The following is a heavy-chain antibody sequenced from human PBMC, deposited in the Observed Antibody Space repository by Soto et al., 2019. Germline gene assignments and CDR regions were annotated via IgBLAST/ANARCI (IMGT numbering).Heavy chain of an antibody. CDR1: GFTFSSYA. D-gene: IGHD6-19*01. V-gene: IGHV3-23*01. CDR3: ANLAVAGTIDY. Sequence: XESLPLSCAASGFTFSSYAMSWVRQAPGKGLEWVSAISGSGGSTYYADSVKGRFTISRDNSKNTLYLQMNSLRAEDTAVYYCANLAVAGTIDYWGQGTLVTVSS. CDR2: ISGSGGST. J-gene: IGHJ4*02.